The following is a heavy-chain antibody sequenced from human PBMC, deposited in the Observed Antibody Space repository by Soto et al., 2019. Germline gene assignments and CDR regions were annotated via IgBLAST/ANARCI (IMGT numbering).Heavy chain of an antibody. V-gene: IGHV3-15*01. D-gene: IGHD6-19*01. CDR1: GFTFSNAW. Sequence: GGSLRLSCAASGFTFSNAWMSWVRQAPGKGLEWVGRIKSKTDGGTTDYAAPVKGRFTISRDDSKNTLYLQMNSLKTEDTAVYYCTTNGQQWTSTYYYYGMDVWGQGTTVTVS. CDR3: TTNGQQWTSTYYYYGMDV. CDR2: IKSKTDGGTT. J-gene: IGHJ6*02.